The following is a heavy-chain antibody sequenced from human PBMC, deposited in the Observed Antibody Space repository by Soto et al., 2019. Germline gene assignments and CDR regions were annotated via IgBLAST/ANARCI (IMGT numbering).Heavy chain of an antibody. CDR3: ARETSYDFWSGPQTMDV. CDR2: ISYDGTNK. V-gene: IGHV3-30*04. Sequence: PGGSLRLSCAASGFTFSSYAMHWVRQAPGKGLEWVAVISYDGTNKYYADSVRGRFTISRDNSENILYLQMNSLRPDDTAVYFCARETSYDFWSGPQTMDVWGQGTTVTVSS. D-gene: IGHD3-3*01. CDR1: GFTFSSYA. J-gene: IGHJ6*02.